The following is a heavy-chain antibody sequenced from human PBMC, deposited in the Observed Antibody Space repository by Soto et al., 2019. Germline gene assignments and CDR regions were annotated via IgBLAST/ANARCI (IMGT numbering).Heavy chain of an antibody. CDR3: ARGRGILHLGELSFDY. V-gene: IGHV4-34*01. D-gene: IGHD3-16*02. J-gene: IGHJ4*02. CDR2: INHSGST. CDR1: GGSFSGYY. Sequence: SETLSLTCAVYGGSFSGYYWSWIRQPPGKGLEWIGEINHSGSTNYNPSLKSRVTISVDTSKNQFSLKLSSVTAADTAVYYCARGRGILHLGELSFDYWGQGTLVTVSS.